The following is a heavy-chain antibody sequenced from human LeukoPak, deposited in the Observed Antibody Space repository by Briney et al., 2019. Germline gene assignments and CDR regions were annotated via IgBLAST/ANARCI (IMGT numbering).Heavy chain of an antibody. J-gene: IGHJ4*02. CDR3: AKDIEIVGAD. Sequence: VGSLRLSCAASRFTFADDAMHWGREAPGKGREGGSRFSGAVGGTYYVESVKCRFTISRDNSKNSLYLQMNSLRTEDTALYYCAKDIEIVGADWGQGTLVTVS. CDR1: RFTFADDA. CDR2: FSGAVGGT. D-gene: IGHD1-26*01. V-gene: IGHV3-43*02.